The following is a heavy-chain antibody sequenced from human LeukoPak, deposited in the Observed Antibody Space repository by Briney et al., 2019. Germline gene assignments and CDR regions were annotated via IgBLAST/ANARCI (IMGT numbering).Heavy chain of an antibody. J-gene: IGHJ4*02. CDR3: ARPITLSSGWYCFDY. CDR1: GFTFSSYA. Sequence: PGGSLRLSCAASGFTFSSYAMHWVRQAPGKGLEWVAVISYDGSNKYYADSVKGRFTISRDNSKNTLYLQMNSLRAEDTAVYYCARPITLSSGWYCFDYWGQGTLVTVSS. V-gene: IGHV3-30-3*01. CDR2: ISYDGSNK. D-gene: IGHD6-19*01.